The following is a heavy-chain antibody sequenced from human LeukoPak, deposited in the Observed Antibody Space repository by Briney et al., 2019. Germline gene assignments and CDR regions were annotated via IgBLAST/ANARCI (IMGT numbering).Heavy chain of an antibody. Sequence: ASVKVSCKASEYTFTEYAVNWVRQAPGQRLEWMGWINAGNGNTKYAQKFQGRLTITRDTSASTAYMELSSLTFEDTAVYYCTRGRWSATTASYYLDFWSQGTLVTVSS. CDR2: INAGNGNT. CDR3: TRGRWSATTASYYLDF. D-gene: IGHD2-15*01. V-gene: IGHV1-3*01. CDR1: EYTFTEYA. J-gene: IGHJ4*02.